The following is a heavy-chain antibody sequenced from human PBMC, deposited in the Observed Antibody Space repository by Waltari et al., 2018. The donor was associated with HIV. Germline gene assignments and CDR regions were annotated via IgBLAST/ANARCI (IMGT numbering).Heavy chain of an antibody. D-gene: IGHD3-9*01. J-gene: IGHJ4*02. CDR2: NSAYNVNR. V-gene: IGHV1-18*01. Sequence: QVQLVQSGAEVKKPGASVKVSCKASGYTFTRYGISWVRQAPGQGLEWMGWNSAYNVNRNYAQEFQGRVTMTKDTSTITAYMELRSLRSDDTGLDYCARYPEAFDWLLGPYYFDSWGQGTLVT. CDR1: GYTFTRYG. CDR3: ARYPEAFDWLLGPYYFDS.